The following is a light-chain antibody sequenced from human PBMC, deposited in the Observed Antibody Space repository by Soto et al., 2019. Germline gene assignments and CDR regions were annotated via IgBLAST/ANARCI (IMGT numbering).Light chain of an antibody. V-gene: IGKV3-15*01. J-gene: IGKJ2*01. Sequence: EAVLTQSPATLSVSPGERATLSCRASQSVATNLAWYQQRPGQAPRLLIYGASKRAIGLPARFSGSGSGTEFTLTITSLQSEDFATYFCQQYHTVPYTFGQGTKLEIK. CDR2: GAS. CDR3: QQYHTVPYT. CDR1: QSVATN.